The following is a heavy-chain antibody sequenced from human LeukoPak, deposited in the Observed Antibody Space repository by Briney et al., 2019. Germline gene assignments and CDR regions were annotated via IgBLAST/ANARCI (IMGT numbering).Heavy chain of an antibody. CDR1: GFTFSSYA. J-gene: IGHJ4*02. Sequence: PGGSLRLSCAASGFTFSSYAMSWVRQAPGKGLEWVSVISGSGGSTYYADSVKGRFTISRDNSKNTLYLQMNSLRAEDTAVYYCAKLNGGICYSYLDYWGQGTLVTVSS. D-gene: IGHD2-15*01. CDR3: AKLNGGICYSYLDY. V-gene: IGHV3-23*01. CDR2: ISGSGGST.